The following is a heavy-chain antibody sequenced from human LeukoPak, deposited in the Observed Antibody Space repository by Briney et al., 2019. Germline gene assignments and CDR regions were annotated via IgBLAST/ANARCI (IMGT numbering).Heavy chain of an antibody. CDR2: IRFDGSNE. J-gene: IGHJ4*02. D-gene: IGHD2-21*02. CDR1: GFTFSTYG. Sequence: PGGSLRLSCTASGFTFSTYGMHWVRQAPGKGLEWVAFIRFDGSNEYYADSVKGRFTISRDNSKNTLYLQMNSLRAEDTAVYYCAKDRITYCGGDCYPGGGSSYWGQGTLVTVSS. V-gene: IGHV3-30*02. CDR3: AKDRITYCGGDCYPGGGSSY.